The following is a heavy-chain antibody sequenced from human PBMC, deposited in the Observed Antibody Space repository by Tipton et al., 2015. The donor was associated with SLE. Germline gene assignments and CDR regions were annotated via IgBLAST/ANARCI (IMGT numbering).Heavy chain of an antibody. J-gene: IGHJ4*02. Sequence: GEALDNYYWTWIRQAPGKGLGWIGEVNRGGTTKYNPSLKSRVIISMDTSKNQFSLRLISVTAADTAVYYCAKGVNYYDSNGYYYYFDYWGQGTLVTDSS. CDR2: VNRGGTT. V-gene: IGHV4-34*01. D-gene: IGHD3-22*01. CDR3: AKGVNYYDSNGYYYYFDY. CDR1: GEALDNYY.